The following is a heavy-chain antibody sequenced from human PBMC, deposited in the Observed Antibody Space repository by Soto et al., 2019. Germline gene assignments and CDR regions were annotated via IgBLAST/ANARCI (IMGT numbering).Heavy chain of an antibody. D-gene: IGHD1-1*01. CDR3: AWKVDYFDY. CDR1: GLSVSSNF. V-gene: IGHV3-66*01. CDR2: IHSGGST. J-gene: IGHJ4*02. Sequence: EVQLVESGGGLVQPGGSLSLSCVVSGLSVSSNFMSWVRQAPGKGLEWVSVIHSGGSTYYADSVKGRFIISRDDSKNTLYLQMNSLRVEDTAVYYCAWKVDYFDYWGQGTLVTVSS.